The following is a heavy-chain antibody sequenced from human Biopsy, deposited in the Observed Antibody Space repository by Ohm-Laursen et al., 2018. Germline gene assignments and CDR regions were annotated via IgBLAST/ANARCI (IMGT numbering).Heavy chain of an antibody. D-gene: IGHD1-1*01. CDR2: INWNSDNL. CDR3: AKGRVGNSGSLDI. J-gene: IGHJ3*02. V-gene: IGHV3-9*01. Sequence: SLRLSCAASGFIFGDYAMHWVRQAPGKGLEWVSGINWNSDNLGYVGSVKGRFTISRDNAKNSLDLQMNSLRAADTAIYYCAKGRVGNSGSLDIWGHGTMVTVSS. CDR1: GFIFGDYA.